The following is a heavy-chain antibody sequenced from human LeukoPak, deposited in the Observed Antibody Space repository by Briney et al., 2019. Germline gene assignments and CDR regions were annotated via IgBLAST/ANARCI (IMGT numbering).Heavy chain of an antibody. Sequence: KPSETLSLTCTVSGGSISSYYWSWIRQPPGKGLEWIGYIYYSGSTNYNPSLKSRVTISVDTSKNQFSLKLSSVTAADTAVYYCARARGRPSGYSDYWGQGTLGTVSS. CDR3: ARARGRPSGYSDY. D-gene: IGHD3-22*01. J-gene: IGHJ4*02. CDR2: IYYSGST. CDR1: GGSISSYY. V-gene: IGHV4-59*01.